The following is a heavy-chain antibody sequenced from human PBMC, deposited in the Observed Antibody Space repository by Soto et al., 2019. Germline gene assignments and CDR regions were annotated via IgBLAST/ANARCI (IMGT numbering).Heavy chain of an antibody. V-gene: IGHV3-33*01. CDR3: AREVLRFLEWFNGMDV. D-gene: IGHD3-3*01. CDR1: GFTFSSYG. CDR2: IWYDGSNK. J-gene: IGHJ6*02. Sequence: VGSLRLSCAASGFTFSSYGMHWVRQAPGKGLEWVAVIWYDGSNKYYADSVKGRFTISRDNSKNTLYLQMNSLRAEDTAVYYCAREVLRFLEWFNGMDVWGQGTTVTVSS.